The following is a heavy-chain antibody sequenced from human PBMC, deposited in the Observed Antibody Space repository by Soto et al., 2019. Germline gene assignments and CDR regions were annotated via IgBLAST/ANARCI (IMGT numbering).Heavy chain of an antibody. CDR1: GFTFSSYA. J-gene: IGHJ4*02. D-gene: IGHD6-13*01. V-gene: IGHV3-30-3*01. Sequence: QVQLVESGGGVVQPGRSLRLSCAASGFTFSSYAMHWVRQAPGKGLEWVAVISYDGSNKYYADSVKGRFTISRDNSKNTLYLQMNSLRAEDTAVYYCARAIPDSSSWYALDYWGQGTLVTVSS. CDR3: ARAIPDSSSWYALDY. CDR2: ISYDGSNK.